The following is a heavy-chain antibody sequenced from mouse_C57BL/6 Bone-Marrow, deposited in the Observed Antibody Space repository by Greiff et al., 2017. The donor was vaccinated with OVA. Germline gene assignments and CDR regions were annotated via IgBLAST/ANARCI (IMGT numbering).Heavy chain of an antibody. CDR3: ARRKLGPYAMDY. Sequence: QVQLKQSGAELARPGASVKLSCKASGYTFTSYGISWVKQRTGQGLEWIGEIYPRSGNTYYNEKFKGKATLTADKSSSTAYMELRSLTSEDSAVYFCARRKLGPYAMDYWGQGTSVTVSS. J-gene: IGHJ4*01. D-gene: IGHD4-1*01. CDR1: GYTFTSYG. CDR2: IYPRSGNT. V-gene: IGHV1-81*01.